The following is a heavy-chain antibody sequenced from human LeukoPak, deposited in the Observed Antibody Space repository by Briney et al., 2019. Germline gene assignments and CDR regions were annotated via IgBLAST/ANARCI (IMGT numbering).Heavy chain of an antibody. D-gene: IGHD1-14*01. Sequence: GASVKVSCKASGYTFTGYYMHWVRQAPGQGLEWMGWINPNSGGTNYAQKLQGRVTMTTDTSTSTAYMELRSLRSDYTAVYYCARVGETAGHDAFDIWGQGTMVTVSS. CDR3: ARVGETAGHDAFDI. CDR2: INPNSGGT. CDR1: GYTFTGYY. V-gene: IGHV1-2*02. J-gene: IGHJ3*02.